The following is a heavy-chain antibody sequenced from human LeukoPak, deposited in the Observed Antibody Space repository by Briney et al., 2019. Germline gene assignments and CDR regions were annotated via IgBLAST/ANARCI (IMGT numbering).Heavy chain of an antibody. V-gene: IGHV4-34*01. CDR1: GGSFSGYY. J-gene: IGHJ6*03. CDR2: INHSGST. Sequence: SETLSLTCAVYGGSFSGYYWSWIRQPPGKGLEWIGEINHSGSTYYNPSLKSRVTISVDTSKNQFSLKLSSVTAADTAVYYCARLASGSYFGYYYYMDVWGKGTTVTISS. CDR3: ARLASGSYFGYYYYMDV. D-gene: IGHD1-26*01.